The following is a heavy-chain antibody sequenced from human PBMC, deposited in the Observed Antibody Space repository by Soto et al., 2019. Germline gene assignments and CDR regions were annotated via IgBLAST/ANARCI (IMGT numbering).Heavy chain of an antibody. CDR1: SGSISSYY. CDR3: AAGVFSSGFPYNEIQWFDP. J-gene: IGHJ5*02. CDR2: IYYTGTT. Sequence: SETLSLTCTVSSGSISSYYWSWVRQSPGRGLEWIGHIYYTGTTNYNPSPKSRVSISIDTSKIQFSLKVTSVTAADTAVYYCAAGVFSSGFPYNEIQWFDPWGQGTLVTVSS. D-gene: IGHD3-3*01. V-gene: IGHV4-59*03.